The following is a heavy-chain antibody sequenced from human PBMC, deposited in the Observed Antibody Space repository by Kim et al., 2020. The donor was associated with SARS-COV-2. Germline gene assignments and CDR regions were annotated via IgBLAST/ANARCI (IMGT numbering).Heavy chain of an antibody. CDR3: ARRQNYYDSSGYSGMDV. V-gene: IGHV4-59*01. D-gene: IGHD3-22*01. CDR1: GGSISSYY. J-gene: IGHJ6*02. CDR2: IYYSGST. Sequence: SETLSLTCTVSGGSISSYYWSWIRQPPGKGLEWIGYIYYSGSTNYNPSLKSRVTISVDTSKNQFSLKLSSVTAADTAVYYCARRQNYYDSSGYSGMDVWGQGTTVTVSS.